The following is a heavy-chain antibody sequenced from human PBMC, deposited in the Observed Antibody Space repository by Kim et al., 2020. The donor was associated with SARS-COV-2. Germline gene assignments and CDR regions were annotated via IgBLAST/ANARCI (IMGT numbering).Heavy chain of an antibody. CDR3: ARSLYLGDIVATSPFDY. CDR1: GFTFSSYG. CDR2: IWYDGSNK. D-gene: IGHD5-12*01. V-gene: IGHV3-33*01. J-gene: IGHJ4*02. Sequence: GGSLRLSCAASGFTFSSYGMHWVRQAPGKGLEWVAVIWYDGSNKYYADSVKGRFTISRDNSKNTLYLQMNSLRAEDTAVYYCARSLYLGDIVATSPFDYWGQGTLVTVSS.